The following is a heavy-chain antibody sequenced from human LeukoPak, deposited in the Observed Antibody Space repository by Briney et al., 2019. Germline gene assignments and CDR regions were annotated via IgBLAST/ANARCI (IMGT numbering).Heavy chain of an antibody. CDR1: GGTFSSYA. D-gene: IGHD3-9*01. CDR3: AREGPPDTNYDILTGYYRGSWFDP. J-gene: IGHJ5*02. Sequence: GASVKVSCKASGGTFSSYAISWVRQAPGQGLEWMGGMIPIFGTANYAQKFQGRVTITADESTSTAYMELSSLRSEDTAVYYCAREGPPDTNYDILTGYYRGSWFDPWGQGTLVTVSS. CDR2: MIPIFGTA. V-gene: IGHV1-69*13.